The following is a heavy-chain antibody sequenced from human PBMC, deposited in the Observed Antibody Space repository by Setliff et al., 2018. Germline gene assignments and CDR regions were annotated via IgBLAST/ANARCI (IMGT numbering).Heavy chain of an antibody. J-gene: IGHJ2*01. CDR1: GDSISSSSSY. V-gene: IGHV4-39*07. CDR2: IYYSGST. CDR3: ARLRKSTPHWYFEL. Sequence: SETLSLTCTVAGDSISSSSSYWGWIRQPTGKGLEWIGSIYYSGSTYYNPSLKSRVTISVDTSKKQFCLKLSSVTAADTAVYYCARLRKSTPHWYFELWGRGTLVTASS.